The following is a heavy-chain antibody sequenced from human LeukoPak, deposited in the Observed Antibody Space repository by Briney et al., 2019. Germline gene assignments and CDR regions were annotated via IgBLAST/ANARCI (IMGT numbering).Heavy chain of an antibody. Sequence: SETLSLTCAVYGGSFSGYYWSWIRQPPGKGLEWIGEINHSGSTNYNPSLKSRVTISVDTSKNQFSLKLSSVTAADTAVYYCARGGGIAAASTGLGYFDYWGQGTLVTVSS. V-gene: IGHV4-34*01. CDR1: GGSFSGYY. J-gene: IGHJ4*02. CDR2: INHSGST. CDR3: ARGGGIAAASTGLGYFDY. D-gene: IGHD6-13*01.